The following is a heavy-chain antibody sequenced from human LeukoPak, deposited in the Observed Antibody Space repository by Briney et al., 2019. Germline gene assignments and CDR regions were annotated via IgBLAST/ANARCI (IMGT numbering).Heavy chain of an antibody. V-gene: IGHV3-23*01. CDR2: ISDSGGLT. J-gene: IGHJ4*02. D-gene: IGHD2-2*02. CDR1: GFTFSSYA. CDR3: AKGKVVPATIYDY. Sequence: GGSQRLSCAASGFTFSSYAMSWVRQAPGKGLEWVADISDSGGLTHYADSVKGRFTISRDNSKNTLYLQMNSLRAEDTAIYYCAKGKVVPATIYDYWGQGTLVTVSS.